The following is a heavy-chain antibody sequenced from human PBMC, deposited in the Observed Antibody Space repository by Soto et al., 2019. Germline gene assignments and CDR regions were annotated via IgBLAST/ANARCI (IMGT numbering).Heavy chain of an antibody. Sequence: PGGSLRLSCVASGFTFSSYAMTWVRQAPGKVLEWVSAISGGDGSPSYADSVKGRLTISRDNSKNTLYLHMNSLRADDTAAYYCAKWHTYNYDSLAFSGFDCWGQGTQVTVSS. CDR2: ISGGDGSP. V-gene: IGHV3-23*01. J-gene: IGHJ4*02. CDR1: GFTFSSYA. D-gene: IGHD3-16*01. CDR3: AKWHTYNYDSLAFSGFDC.